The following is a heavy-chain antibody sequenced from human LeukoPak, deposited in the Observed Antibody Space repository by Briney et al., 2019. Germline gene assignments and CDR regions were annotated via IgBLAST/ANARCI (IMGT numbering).Heavy chain of an antibody. CDR3: ARDNLRHAMAFDY. J-gene: IGHJ4*02. V-gene: IGHV3-33*01. CDR2: IWYDGSNK. D-gene: IGHD5-24*01. Sequence: PGGSLRLSCAASGFTFSSYGMHWVRQAPGKGLEWVAVIWYDGSNKYYADYVKGRFTISRDNSKNTLYLQMNSLRAEDTAVYYCARDNLRHAMAFDYWGQGTLVTVSS. CDR1: GFTFSSYG.